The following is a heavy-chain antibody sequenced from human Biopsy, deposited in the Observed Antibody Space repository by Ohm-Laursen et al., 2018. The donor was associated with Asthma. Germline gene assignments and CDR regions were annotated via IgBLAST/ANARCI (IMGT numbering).Heavy chain of an antibody. V-gene: IGHV3-30*18. CDR2: ISKDASTQ. D-gene: IGHD3-3*01. CDR3: AKERYYDFWSGYPI. J-gene: IGHJ3*02. Sequence: SLRLSCAASGFTFSSYGMHWVRQAPGKGLEWVGVISKDASTQDYADSVKGRFTMARDNSKNTLDLQMNSLRAEDTAVYYCAKERYYDFWSGYPIWGQGTMVTVSS. CDR1: GFTFSSYG.